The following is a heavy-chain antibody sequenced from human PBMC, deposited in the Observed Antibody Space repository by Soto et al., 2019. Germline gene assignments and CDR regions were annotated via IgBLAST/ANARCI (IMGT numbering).Heavy chain of an antibody. V-gene: IGHV1-69*01. CDR3: ARGATHGSSWYVWFYP. Sequence: QVQLVQSGAEVRMPGSSVKVSCKASGGTFSTYPINWVRQAPGQGLEWMGGIIPLFGTTNYAQKFKGRVTITADESTSTAYMELSSLRAEEAAVYYCARGATHGSSWYVWFYPWGQGTLVTVSS. J-gene: IGHJ5*02. CDR1: GGTFSTYP. D-gene: IGHD6-13*01. CDR2: IIPLFGTT.